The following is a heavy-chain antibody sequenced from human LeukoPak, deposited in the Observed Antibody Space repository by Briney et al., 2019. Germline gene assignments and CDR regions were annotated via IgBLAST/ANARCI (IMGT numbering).Heavy chain of an antibody. D-gene: IGHD2/OR15-2a*01. CDR3: ARATFDAYNWFDP. V-gene: IGHV1-2*02. CDR1: GYTFTGYY. CDR2: INPNSGGT. Sequence: GASVKVSCMASGYTFTGYYMHWVRQAPGQGLEWMGWINPNSGGTNYAQKFQGRVTMTRDTSISTAYMELSRLRSDDTAVYYCARATFDAYNWFDPWGQGTLVTVSS. J-gene: IGHJ5*02.